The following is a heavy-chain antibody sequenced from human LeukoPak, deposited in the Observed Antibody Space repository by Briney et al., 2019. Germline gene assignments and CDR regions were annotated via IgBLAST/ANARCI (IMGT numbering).Heavy chain of an antibody. CDR2: ISSSGSTL. V-gene: IGHV3-11*01. CDR3: ARDPVAAAGTGPFDY. D-gene: IGHD6-13*01. Sequence: GGSLRLSCAASGFTFSDYYMSWIRQAPGKGLEWVSYISSSGSTLYYADYVKGRFTISRDNAKNSLYLQMNSLRAEDTAVYYCARDPVAAAGTGPFDYWGRGTLVTVSS. CDR1: GFTFSDYY. J-gene: IGHJ4*02.